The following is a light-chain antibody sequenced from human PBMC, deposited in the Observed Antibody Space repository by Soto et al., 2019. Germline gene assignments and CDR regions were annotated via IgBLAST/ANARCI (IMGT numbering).Light chain of an antibody. V-gene: IGLV1-47*01. CDR3: AAWDDSLSGVV. Sequence: QSVMTQPPSASGTPGQRVTISCSGSTSNIGSNYVYWYQHLPGTAPKLLIYRDNQRPSGVPDRFSGSKSGTSASLAISGLRSGDEADYYCAAWDDSLSGVVFGGGTKLTV. CDR1: TSNIGSNY. J-gene: IGLJ2*01. CDR2: RDN.